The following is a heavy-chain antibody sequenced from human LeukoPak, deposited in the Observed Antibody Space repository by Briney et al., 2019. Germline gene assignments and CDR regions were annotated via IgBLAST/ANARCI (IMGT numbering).Heavy chain of an antibody. CDR3: ARLRVGEWTTIDY. Sequence: ASVKVSCKASGYTFTGYYMHWVRQAPGQGLEWMGWINPNSGGTNYAQKFQGRVTMTRDTSISTAYMELSRLRSDDTAVYYCARLRVGEWTTIDYWGQGTLVTVSS. CDR1: GYTFTGYY. CDR2: INPNSGGT. D-gene: IGHD3-16*01. V-gene: IGHV1-2*02. J-gene: IGHJ4*02.